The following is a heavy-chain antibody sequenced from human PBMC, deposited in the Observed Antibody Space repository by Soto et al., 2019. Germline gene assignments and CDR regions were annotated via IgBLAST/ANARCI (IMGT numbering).Heavy chain of an antibody. Sequence: SVKVSCKASGGTFSSYAISWVRQAPGQGLEWMGGIVPIFGTANYAQKFQGRVTITADESTSTAYMELSSLRSEDTAVYYCARTGGSSGHYYYYYGMDVWCQGITVTGS. V-gene: IGHV1-69*13. CDR3: ARTGGSSGHYYYYYGMDV. D-gene: IGHD6-13*01. J-gene: IGHJ6*02. CDR1: GGTFSSYA. CDR2: IVPIFGTA.